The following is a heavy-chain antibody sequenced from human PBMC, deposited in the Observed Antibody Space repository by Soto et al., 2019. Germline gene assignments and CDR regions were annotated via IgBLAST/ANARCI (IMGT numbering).Heavy chain of an antibody. CDR3: ARDFSTSGAYYNVFDY. J-gene: IGHJ4*02. CDR2: IVLSSSPV. D-gene: IGHD3-10*01. V-gene: IGHV3-48*02. Sequence: EVQLVESGGGVVQPGGSLRLSCAASGFTFSTYALHWVRQAPGKGPEWMSYIVLSSSPVYYADSVKGRFTISRYNAKNSLYLQMSSLRDEDTAVYYCARDFSTSGAYYNVFDYWGQGTLVTVSS. CDR1: GFTFSTYA.